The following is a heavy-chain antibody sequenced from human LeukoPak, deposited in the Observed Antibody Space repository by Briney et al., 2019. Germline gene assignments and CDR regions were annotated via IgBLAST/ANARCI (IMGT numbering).Heavy chain of an antibody. CDR2: ISTSGGNT. V-gene: IGHV3-23*01. J-gene: IGHJ4*02. CDR3: AKGAISGASCYSSVGY. D-gene: IGHD2-15*01. Sequence: GGSLRLSCAASGLTFSSYAMSWVRQAPGKGLEWVSSISTSGGNTYYADSVKGRFTISRDNSKNTLCLQMNSLRAEDTAVYYCAKGAISGASCYSSVGYWGQGTLVTVSS. CDR1: GLTFSSYA.